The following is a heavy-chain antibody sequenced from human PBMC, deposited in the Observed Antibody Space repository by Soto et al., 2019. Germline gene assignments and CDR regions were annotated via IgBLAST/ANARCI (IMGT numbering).Heavy chain of an antibody. CDR1: GFSLSTSGVG. CDR2: IYWDDDK. Sequence: GSGPTLVNPTQTLTLTCTFSGFSLSTSGVGVGWIRQPPGKALEWLALIYWDDDKRYSPSLKSRLTITKDTSKNQVVLTMTNMDPVDTATYYCAHGAGGVVVAATWFDPWGQGTLVTVSS. J-gene: IGHJ5*02. CDR3: AHGAGGVVVAATWFDP. V-gene: IGHV2-5*02. D-gene: IGHD2-15*01.